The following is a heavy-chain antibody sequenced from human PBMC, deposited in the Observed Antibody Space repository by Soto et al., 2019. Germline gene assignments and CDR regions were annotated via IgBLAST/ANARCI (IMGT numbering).Heavy chain of an antibody. CDR1: GGSFSGYY. CDR3: AREETYYDFWSGYYTNYYYYGMDV. CDR2: INHSGST. J-gene: IGHJ6*02. D-gene: IGHD3-3*01. V-gene: IGHV4-34*01. Sequence: SETLSLTCAVYGGSFSGYYWSWIRQPPGKGLEWIGEINHSGSTNYNPSLKSRVTIPVDTSKNQFSLKLSSVTAADTAVYYCAREETYYDFWSGYYTNYYYYGMDVWGQGTTVTVSS.